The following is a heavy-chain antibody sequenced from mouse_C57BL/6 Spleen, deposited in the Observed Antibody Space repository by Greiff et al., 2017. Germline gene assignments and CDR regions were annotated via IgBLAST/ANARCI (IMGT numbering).Heavy chain of an antibody. CDR3: AIGTGTFYFDY. CDR1: GYTFTSYW. V-gene: IGHV1-55*01. D-gene: IGHD2-14*01. Sequence: VQLQQPGAELVKPGASVKMSCKASGYTFTSYWITWVMQRPGQGLEWIGDIYPGSGSTNTNEKFKSKATLTVDTSYSTAYMQISSLTSEDSAVYYCAIGTGTFYFDYWCQGTTLTVSS. J-gene: IGHJ2*01. CDR2: IYPGSGST.